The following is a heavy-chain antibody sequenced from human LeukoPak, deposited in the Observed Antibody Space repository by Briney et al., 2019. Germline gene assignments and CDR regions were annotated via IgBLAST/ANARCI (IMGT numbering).Heavy chain of an antibody. Sequence: SETLSLTCTVSGVSISSGDYYWSWIRQPPGKGLEWVGYMYYSGSAYYNPSLKSRATISVDTSNNQFSLKLSPVTAADTAVYFCARPYYYDSRIDPWGQGTLVTVSS. CDR2: MYYSGSA. D-gene: IGHD3-22*01. CDR3: ARPYYYDSRIDP. V-gene: IGHV4-30-4*01. J-gene: IGHJ5*02. CDR1: GVSISSGDYY.